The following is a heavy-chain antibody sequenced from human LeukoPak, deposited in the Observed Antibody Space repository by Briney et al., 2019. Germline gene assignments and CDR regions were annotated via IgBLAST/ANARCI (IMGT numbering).Heavy chain of an antibody. Sequence: ASVKVSCKASGYTFTSYGISWVRQAPGQGLEWMGWISAYNGNTNYAQKLQGRVTMTTDTSTSTAYMELRNLRSDDTAVYYCARDPGIVVAPEGAFDIWGQGTMVTVSS. CDR3: ARDPGIVVAPEGAFDI. V-gene: IGHV1-18*01. D-gene: IGHD3-22*01. CDR2: ISAYNGNT. CDR1: GYTFTSYG. J-gene: IGHJ3*02.